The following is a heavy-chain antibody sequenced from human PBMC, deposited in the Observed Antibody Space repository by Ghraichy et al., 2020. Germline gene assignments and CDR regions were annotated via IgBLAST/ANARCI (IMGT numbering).Heavy chain of an antibody. V-gene: IGHV1-2*02. D-gene: IGHD6-13*01. Sequence: ASVKVSCKASGYTFTGYYMHWVRQAPGQGLEWMGWINPNSGGTNYAQKFQGRVTMTRDTSISTAYMELSRLRSDDTAVYYCARERYSSSWYHPPYYYYGMDVWGQGTTVTVSS. CDR1: GYTFTGYY. CDR3: ARERYSSSWYHPPYYYYGMDV. J-gene: IGHJ6*02. CDR2: INPNSGGT.